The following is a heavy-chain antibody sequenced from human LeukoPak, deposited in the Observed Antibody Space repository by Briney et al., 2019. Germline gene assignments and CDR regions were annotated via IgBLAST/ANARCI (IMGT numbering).Heavy chain of an antibody. CDR2: IMPIFGTA. D-gene: IGHD3-3*01. CDR1: GGTFSSYV. Sequence: GASVKVSCKASGGTFSSYVISWVRQAPGQGLEWMGGIMPIFGTANYAQKFQGRVTITTDESTSTAYMELSSLRSEDTAVYYCAREYDFWSGYYFYWGQGTLVTVSS. CDR3: AREYDFWSGYYFY. V-gene: IGHV1-69*05. J-gene: IGHJ4*02.